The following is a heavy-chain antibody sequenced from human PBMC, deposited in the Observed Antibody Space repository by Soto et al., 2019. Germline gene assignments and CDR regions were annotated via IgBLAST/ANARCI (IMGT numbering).Heavy chain of an antibody. CDR1: GGSISSYY. CDR3: ASGVKFWSGYFWFDP. CDR2: IYYSGST. J-gene: IGHJ5*02. V-gene: IGHV4-59*08. Sequence: SETLSLTCTVSGGSISSYYWSWIRQPPGKGLEWIGYIYYSGSTNYNPSLKSRVTISVDTSKNQFSLKLSSVTAADTAVYYCASGVKFWSGYFWFDPWGQGTLVTVSS. D-gene: IGHD3-3*01.